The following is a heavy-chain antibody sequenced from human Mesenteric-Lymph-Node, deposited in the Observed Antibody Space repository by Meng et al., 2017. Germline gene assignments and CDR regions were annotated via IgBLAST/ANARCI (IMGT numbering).Heavy chain of an antibody. Sequence: EVQLVESGGSLVKPGGSLSVSCAASGFTFSSYTMNWVRRAPGKGLEWVSSISSSSNYIYSADSVKGRFTISRDNAKNSLYLQMNSLRAEDTAVYYCARDTPGLLFDYWGQGTLVTVSS. CDR2: ISSSSNYI. CDR1: GFTFSSYT. J-gene: IGHJ4*02. D-gene: IGHD5-18*01. CDR3: ARDTPGLLFDY. V-gene: IGHV3-21*01.